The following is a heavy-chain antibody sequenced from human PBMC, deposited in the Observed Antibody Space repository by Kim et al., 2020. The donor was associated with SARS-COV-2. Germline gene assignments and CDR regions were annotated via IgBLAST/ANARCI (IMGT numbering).Heavy chain of an antibody. V-gene: IGHV1-69*01. Sequence: KFQGRVTITADESTSTAYMELSSLRSEDTAVYYCARATYYYDSSGYYLDYWGQGTLVTVSS. D-gene: IGHD3-22*01. J-gene: IGHJ4*02. CDR3: ARATYYYDSSGYYLDY.